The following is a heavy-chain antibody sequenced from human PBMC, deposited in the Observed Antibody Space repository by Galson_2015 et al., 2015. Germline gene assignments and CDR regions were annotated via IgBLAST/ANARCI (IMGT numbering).Heavy chain of an antibody. J-gene: IGHJ4*02. V-gene: IGHV3-23*01. CDR1: GFTLSSYT. CDR3: AKDRGGLTFRGVY. CDR2: ISGSGGST. D-gene: IGHD4/OR15-4a*01. Sequence: SLRLSCAASGFTLSSYTMSWVRQAPGKGLEWVSAISGSGGSTYYADSVKGRFTISRDYSKNTLYLQMNSLRAEDTAVYYCAKDRGGLTFRGVYWGQGTLVTVSS.